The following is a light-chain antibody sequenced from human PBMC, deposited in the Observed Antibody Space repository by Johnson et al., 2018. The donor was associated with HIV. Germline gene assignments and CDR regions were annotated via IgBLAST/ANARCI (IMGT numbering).Light chain of an antibody. Sequence: QSVLTQPPSVSAAPGQKVTIPCSGSSSNIGNNYVSWYQQLPGTAPKLLIYDNNKRPWGIPDRFSGSKSGTSATLGITGVHTGDEADYYCGAWDSGLSARYVFGPGT. V-gene: IGLV1-51*01. CDR1: SSNIGNNY. CDR2: DNN. CDR3: GAWDSGLSARYV. J-gene: IGLJ1*01.